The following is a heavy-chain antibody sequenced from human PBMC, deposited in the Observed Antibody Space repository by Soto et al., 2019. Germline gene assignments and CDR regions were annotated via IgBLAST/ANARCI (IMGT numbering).Heavy chain of an antibody. J-gene: IGHJ6*02. V-gene: IGHV3-30*18. Sequence: QVQLVESGGGVVQPGRSLRLSCAASGFTFSSYGMHWVRQAPGKGLEWVAVISYDGSNKYYADSVKGRFTISRDNSKNTLYLQMNSLRAEDKAVYYCAKDAQWLATNYYYYYGMDVWGQGTTVTVSS. CDR2: ISYDGSNK. CDR1: GFTFSSYG. D-gene: IGHD6-19*01. CDR3: AKDAQWLATNYYYYYGMDV.